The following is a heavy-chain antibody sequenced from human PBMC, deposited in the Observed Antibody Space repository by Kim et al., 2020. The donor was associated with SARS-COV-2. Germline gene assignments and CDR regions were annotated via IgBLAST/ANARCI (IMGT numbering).Heavy chain of an antibody. D-gene: IGHD2-15*01. V-gene: IGHV3-23*01. Sequence: DSVKGRFTISRDNSKNTLYLQMNSLRAEDTAVYYCAKDRPVAGYYYGMDVWGQGTTVTVSS. CDR3: AKDRPVAGYYYGMDV. J-gene: IGHJ6*02.